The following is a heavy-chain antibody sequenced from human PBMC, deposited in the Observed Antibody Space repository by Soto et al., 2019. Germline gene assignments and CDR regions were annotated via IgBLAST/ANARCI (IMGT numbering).Heavy chain of an antibody. V-gene: IGHV3-30*18. CDR3: AKDALEWELDTTFDY. CDR1: GFTFSSYG. Sequence: GGSLRLSCAASGFTFSSYGMHWVRQAPGKGLEWVAVISYDGSNKYYADSVKGRFTISRDNSKNTLYLQMNSLRAEDTAVYYCAKDALEWELDTTFDYWGQGTLVTVSS. J-gene: IGHJ4*02. D-gene: IGHD1-26*01. CDR2: ISYDGSNK.